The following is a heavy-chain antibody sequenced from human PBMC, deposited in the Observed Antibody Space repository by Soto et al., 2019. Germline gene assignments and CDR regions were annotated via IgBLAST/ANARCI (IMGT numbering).Heavy chain of an antibody. J-gene: IGHJ4*02. CDR3: ARGGGYGLTDICYPAGDS. V-gene: IGHV4-4*02. CDR2: IYHTGPN. Sequence: QVQLQESGPGLVKASETLSLTCAVSGDSISSNHWWTWVRQPPGKGLEWIGEIYHTGPNNYAPSRRSRATISRNNSKNQTSLRLTSVTAAYTAVDYCARGGGYGLTDICYPAGDSWGQGTLVTVSP. CDR1: GDSISSNHW. D-gene: IGHD2-2*01.